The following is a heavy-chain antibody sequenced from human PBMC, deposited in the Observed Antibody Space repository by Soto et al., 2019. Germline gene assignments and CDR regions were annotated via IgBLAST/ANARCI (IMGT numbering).Heavy chain of an antibody. CDR3: ARGTWELLGSFDY. J-gene: IGHJ4*02. CDR2: INHSGST. V-gene: IGHV4-34*01. CDR1: GGSFSGYY. Sequence: QVQLQQWGAGLLKPSETLSLTCAVYGGSFSGYYWSWIRQPPGKGLEWIGEINHSGSTNYNPSLKSRVTISVDTSKNQFSLKLSSVTAADTAVYYCARGTWELLGSFDYWGQGTLVTVSS. D-gene: IGHD1-26*01.